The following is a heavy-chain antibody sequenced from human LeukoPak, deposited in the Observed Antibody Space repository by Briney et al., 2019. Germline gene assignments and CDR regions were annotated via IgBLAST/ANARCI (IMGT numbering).Heavy chain of an antibody. CDR1: GYTITNNY. CDR2: INPSGTGT. CDR3: ATDHSMANTAWWFDP. Sequence: ASVKVSCNASGYTITNNYMHWVRQAPGQGLEWMGVINPSGTGTSYAQKFQGRITMSRDTSTSTVYMELSSLRSEDTAFYYCATDHSMANTAWWFDPWGQGTLVTVSS. J-gene: IGHJ5*02. V-gene: IGHV1-46*01. D-gene: IGHD5-24*01.